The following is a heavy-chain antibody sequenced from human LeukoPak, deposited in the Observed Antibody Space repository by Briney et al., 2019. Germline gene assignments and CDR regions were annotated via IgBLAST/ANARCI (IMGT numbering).Heavy chain of an antibody. CDR3: ARREVRGSTEYYFDS. D-gene: IGHD3-10*01. V-gene: IGHV5-51*01. J-gene: IGHJ4*02. CDR1: GYSFTSYS. CDR2: IYPADSNT. Sequence: GASLKFSSKGSGYSFTSYSIGWVRQMPGKGLEWMGIIYPADSNTRYSPSFQGQVTISVDKSISTAYLQWSSLKASDTAMYYCARREVRGSTEYYFDSWGQGTLVTVSS.